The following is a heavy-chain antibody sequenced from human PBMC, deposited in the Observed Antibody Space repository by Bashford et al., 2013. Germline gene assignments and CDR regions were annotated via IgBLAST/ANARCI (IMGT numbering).Heavy chain of an antibody. CDR3: ARRHGANNCFDY. V-gene: IGHV6-1*01. D-gene: IGHD1-1*01. CDR1: GDSVSSNSVT. CDR2: IYYRSKWSN. Sequence: SQTLSLTCAISGDSVSSNSVTWNWIRQSPSRGLEWLGRIYYRSKWSNDYAPSVKSRTTINPDTSKNQFSLQLTSVTPEDTAVYYCARRHGANNCFDYWGQGTLVTVSS. J-gene: IGHJ4*02.